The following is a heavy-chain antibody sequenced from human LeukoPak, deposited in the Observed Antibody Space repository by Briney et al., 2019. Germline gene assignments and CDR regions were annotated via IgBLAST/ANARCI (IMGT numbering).Heavy chain of an antibody. CDR3: ARAPYYGGNDY. V-gene: IGHV3-64*01. D-gene: IGHD4-23*01. CDR1: GFTFSSYA. CDR2: ISSNGGST. Sequence: GGSLRLSCAASGFTFSSYAMHWVRQAPGKGLENVSAISSNGGSTYYANSVKGRFTISRDNSKNTLYLQMGSLRAEDMAVYYCARAPYYGGNDYWGQGTLVTVSS. J-gene: IGHJ4*02.